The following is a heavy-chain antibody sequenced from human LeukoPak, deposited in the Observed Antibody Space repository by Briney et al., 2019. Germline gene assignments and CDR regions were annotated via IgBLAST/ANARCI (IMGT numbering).Heavy chain of an antibody. J-gene: IGHJ4*02. CDR2: IYYSGST. CDR1: GGSISSYY. Sequence: SETLSLTCTVSGGSISSYYWSWIRQPPGKGLEWIGYIYYSGSTNYNPSLKSRVTISVDTSKNQFSLKLSSVTAADTAVYYCAREAVVVPAAIALFDYWGQGTLVTVSS. CDR3: AREAVVVPAAIALFDY. D-gene: IGHD2-2*01. V-gene: IGHV4-59*12.